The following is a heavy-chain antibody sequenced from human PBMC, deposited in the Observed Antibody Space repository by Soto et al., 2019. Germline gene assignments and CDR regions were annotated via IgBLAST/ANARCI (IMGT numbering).Heavy chain of an antibody. J-gene: IGHJ4*02. CDR3: ARIGPNFCSCYRPSEGNDY. D-gene: IGHD3-3*01. CDR1: GGTFSSYA. CDR2: IIPLIGTA. V-gene: IGHV1-69*01. Sequence: QVQLVQSGAEVKKPGSSVTVSCKASGGTFSSYAISWVRQDPGQGLEWMGGIIPLIGTANYAQNFQGSITINADEPTRTAYMELSSLRYDDTAGYYCARIGPNFCSCYRPSEGNDYWGQGTLVTVSS.